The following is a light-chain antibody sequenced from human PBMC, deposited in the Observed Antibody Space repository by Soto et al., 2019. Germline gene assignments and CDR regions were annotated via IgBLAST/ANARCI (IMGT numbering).Light chain of an antibody. CDR2: DAS. Sequence: ETVMTQSPATLSVSPGLGATLSCRASQSISSNLAWYQQKPGQTPRLLIYDASTRAKGIPARFSGSGSGTEFTLTISSLQSEDFAVYYCQQYDNWPRTFGIGTKVEIK. CDR1: QSISSN. V-gene: IGKV3-15*01. CDR3: QQYDNWPRT. J-gene: IGKJ1*01.